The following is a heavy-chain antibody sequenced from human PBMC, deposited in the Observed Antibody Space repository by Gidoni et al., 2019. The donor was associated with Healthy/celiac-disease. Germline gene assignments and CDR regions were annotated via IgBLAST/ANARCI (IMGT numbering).Heavy chain of an antibody. CDR3: ARDKVRRPGIAAAGSGIDYYYYYMDV. D-gene: IGHD6-13*01. CDR2: IKQDGSEK. Sequence: EVQLVESGGGLVQPGGSLSLSCAASGFTFSSYWMSWVRQAPGKGMEWVANIKQDGSEKYYVDSVKGRFTISRDNAKNSLYLQMNSLRAEDTAVYYCARDKVRRPGIAAAGSGIDYYYYYMDVWGKGTTVTVSS. CDR1: GFTFSSYW. V-gene: IGHV3-7*01. J-gene: IGHJ6*03.